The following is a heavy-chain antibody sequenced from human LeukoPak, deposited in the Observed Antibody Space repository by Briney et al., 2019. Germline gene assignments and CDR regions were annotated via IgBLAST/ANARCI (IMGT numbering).Heavy chain of an antibody. CDR3: ARQPYYYDSSGYYHTTIYYYYGMDA. V-gene: IGHV3-33*01. CDR1: GFTLGSYG. Sequence: PGGSLRLSCAASGFTLGSYGLHWVGQAQGKGWEGVPVIWYDGSNNYYADSVKGRFTISRDNSKNTLYLQMNSLRAEDTAVYYCARQPYYYDSSGYYHTTIYYYYGMDAWGQGTTVTVSS. D-gene: IGHD3-22*01. J-gene: IGHJ6*02. CDR2: IWYDGSNN.